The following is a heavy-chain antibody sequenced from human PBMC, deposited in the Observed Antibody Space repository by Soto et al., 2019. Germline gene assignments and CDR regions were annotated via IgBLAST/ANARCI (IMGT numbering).Heavy chain of an antibody. J-gene: IGHJ6*02. D-gene: IGHD4-17*01. V-gene: IGHV1-69*13. CDR1: GGTFSSYA. CDR3: AGVYGDYLYYYGMDV. CDR2: IIPIFGTA. Sequence: GASVKVSCKASGGTFSSYAISWVRQAPGQGLEWMGGIIPIFGTANYAQKFQGRVTITADESTSTAYMELSSLRSEDTAVYYCAGVYGDYLYYYGMDVWGQGTTVTVSS.